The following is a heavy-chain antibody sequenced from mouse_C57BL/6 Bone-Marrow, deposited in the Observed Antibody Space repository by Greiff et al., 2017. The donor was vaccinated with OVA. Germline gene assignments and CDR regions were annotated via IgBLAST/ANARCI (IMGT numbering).Heavy chain of an antibody. CDR1: GFSLSTSGMG. J-gene: IGHJ3*01. CDR3: ARVYYDYARFAY. V-gene: IGHV8-12*01. D-gene: IGHD2-4*01. Sequence: QVTLKVSGPGILQSSQTLSLTCSFSGFSLSTSGMGVSWIRQPSGKGLEWLVHIYWDDDKSYNPSLKSRLTISKDTSRNQVFLKITSVDTADTATYYCARVYYDYARFAYWGQGTLVTVSA. CDR2: IYWDDDK.